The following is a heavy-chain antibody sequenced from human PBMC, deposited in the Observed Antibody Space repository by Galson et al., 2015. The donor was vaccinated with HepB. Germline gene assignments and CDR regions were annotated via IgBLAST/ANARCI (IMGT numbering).Heavy chain of an antibody. D-gene: IGHD5-18*01. J-gene: IGHJ4*02. V-gene: IGHV1-8*01. CDR2: MNPNSGNT. CDR3: ARAGWGTAMAHFDY. CDR1: GYTFTGYD. Sequence: SVKVSCKASGYTFTGYDINWVRQATGQGLEWMGGMNPNSGNTGYAQKLQGRVTMTTDTSTSTAYMELRSLRSDDTAVYHCARAGWGTAMAHFDYWGQGTLVTVSS.